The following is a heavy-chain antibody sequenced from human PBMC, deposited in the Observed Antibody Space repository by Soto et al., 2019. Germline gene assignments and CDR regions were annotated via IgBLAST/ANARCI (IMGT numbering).Heavy chain of an antibody. CDR1: GFTFANHW. V-gene: IGHV3-74*01. CDR2: VISDGNTI. J-gene: IGHJ5*02. CDR3: ATAEIDP. Sequence: LRLSSAGSGFTFANHWMHWVRQAPGKGLEWVSRVISDGNTIDYADSVKGRFTVSRDNAKNTLYLQMNTLRAEDTAVYYCATAEIDPRGHATPVSVSP.